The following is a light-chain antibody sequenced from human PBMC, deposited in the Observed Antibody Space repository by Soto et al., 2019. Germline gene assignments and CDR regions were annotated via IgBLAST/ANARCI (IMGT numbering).Light chain of an antibody. V-gene: IGLV3-21*02. CDR3: QVWDSTSDHVV. CDR1: NIGGKS. CDR2: DVS. J-gene: IGLJ3*02. Sequence: SYELTQPPSVSVAPGQTARITCGGNNIGGKSVHWYQQKPGQAPVLVVNDVSDRPSGIPERFSGSKSGNTATLTISRVEAGDEADYYCQVWDSTSDHVVFGGGNKLTVL.